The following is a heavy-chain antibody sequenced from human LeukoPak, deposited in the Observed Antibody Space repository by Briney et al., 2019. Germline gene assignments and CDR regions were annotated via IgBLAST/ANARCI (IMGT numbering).Heavy chain of an antibody. CDR3: ARDSKYYYGSGGYYYYYYMDV. V-gene: IGHV4-59*01. J-gene: IGHJ6*03. CDR2: IYYSGST. CDR1: GGSINSYY. D-gene: IGHD3-10*01. Sequence: SETLSLTCTVSGGSINSYYWSWIRQPPGKGLEWIGYIYYSGSTNYNPSLKSRVTISVDTSKNQFSLKLSSVTAADTAVYYCARDSKYYYGSGGYYYYYYMDVWGKGTTVTVSS.